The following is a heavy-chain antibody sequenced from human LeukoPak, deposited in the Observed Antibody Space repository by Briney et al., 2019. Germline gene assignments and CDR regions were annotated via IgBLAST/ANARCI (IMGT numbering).Heavy chain of an antibody. CDR2: ISSSGSII. CDR1: AFTFSSYE. D-gene: IGHD6-6*01. V-gene: IGHV3-48*03. CDR3: ARGATRRSSGAFDI. J-gene: IGHJ3*02. Sequence: GGSLGLSCAASAFTFSSYELNWVRQAPGKGLEWISYISSSGSIINYADSVKGRFTISRDNAKNSLYLQMNSLRAEDTAVYYCARGATRRSSGAFDIWGQGTMVTVSS.